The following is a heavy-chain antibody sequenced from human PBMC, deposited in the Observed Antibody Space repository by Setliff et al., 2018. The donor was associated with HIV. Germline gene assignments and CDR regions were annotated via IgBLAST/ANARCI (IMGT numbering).Heavy chain of an antibody. J-gene: IGHJ5*02. V-gene: IGHV4-34*01. D-gene: IGHD6-13*01. CDR1: GESLSGYY. Sequence: KTSETLSLTCAVYGESLSGYYWSWIRQPPGKGLEWIGEISHSRSTNYNPSLQSRVTVSVDTSKNQFSLKLSSVTAADTAVYYCVRGGDSSSWYWGRWFYPWGQGTLVTVSS. CDR2: ISHSRST. CDR3: VRGGDSSSWYWGRWFYP.